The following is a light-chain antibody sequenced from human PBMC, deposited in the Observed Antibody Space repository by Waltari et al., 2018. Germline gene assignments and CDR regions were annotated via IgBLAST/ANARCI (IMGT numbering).Light chain of an antibody. J-gene: IGLJ2*01. Sequence: QSMLTQPPSVSGAPGQRVTISCTGTSSNVGAGYDVPWYQQLPGTAPKLLIYANTNRPSGVPDRFSGSKSATSASLVITGLLAEDEADYYCQSYDNTLSGSTVVFGGGTRLTVL. CDR2: ANT. CDR1: SSNVGAGYD. CDR3: QSYDNTLSGSTVV. V-gene: IGLV1-40*01.